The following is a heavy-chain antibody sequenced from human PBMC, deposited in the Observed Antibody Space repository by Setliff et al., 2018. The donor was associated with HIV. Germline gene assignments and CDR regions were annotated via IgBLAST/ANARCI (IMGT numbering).Heavy chain of an antibody. CDR2: IYTSGKT. V-gene: IGHV4-61*09. D-gene: IGHD1-26*01. CDR1: GGSISSGNYY. Sequence: LSLTCTVSGGSISSGNYYWSWIRQPAGKGLEWIGHIYTSGKTHYSPSLKSRITISADTSKNQLSLNLSSVTAADTAVYYCARAAYSGTYLWEPATDLWGRGTLVTVSS. CDR3: ARAAYSGTYLWEPATDL. J-gene: IGHJ2*01.